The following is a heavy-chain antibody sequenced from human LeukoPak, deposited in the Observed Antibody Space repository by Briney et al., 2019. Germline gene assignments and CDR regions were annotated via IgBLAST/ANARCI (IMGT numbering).Heavy chain of an antibody. V-gene: IGHV1-8*01. CDR1: GYTFTSYD. Sequence: ASVKVSCKASGYTFTSYDINWVRQATGQGLEWMGWMNPNSANTGYAQKFQGRVTMTRNTSISTAYMELSSLRSEDMAVYYCARLASSSWPLYYYYGMDVWGQGTTVTVSS. J-gene: IGHJ6*02. CDR2: MNPNSANT. D-gene: IGHD6-13*01. CDR3: ARLASSSWPLYYYYGMDV.